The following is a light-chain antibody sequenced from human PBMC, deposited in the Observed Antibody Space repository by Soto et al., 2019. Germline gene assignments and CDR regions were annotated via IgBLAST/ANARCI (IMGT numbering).Light chain of an antibody. CDR3: SSYAGRDIWV. CDR2: EVT. J-gene: IGLJ3*02. CDR1: SVDINY. Sequence: QSVLTQPPSASGSRGQSVTISCTGTSVDINYVSWFQQHPGKAPKLIICEVTKRPSGVPDRFSGSKSGNTASLTVPGLQDDDEADYYCSSYAGRDIWVFGGGTKPTVL. V-gene: IGLV2-8*01.